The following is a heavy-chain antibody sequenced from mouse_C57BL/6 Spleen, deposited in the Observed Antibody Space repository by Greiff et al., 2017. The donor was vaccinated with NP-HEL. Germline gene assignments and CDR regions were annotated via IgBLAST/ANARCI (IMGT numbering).Heavy chain of an antibody. Sequence: QVHVKQPGAELVKPGASVKLSCKASGYTFTSYWMHWVKQRPGRGLEWIGRIDPNSGGTKYNEKFKSKATLTVDKPSSTAYMQLSSLTSEDSAVYYCARWDTTVVATDAMDYWGQGTSVTVSS. V-gene: IGHV1-72*01. CDR1: GYTFTSYW. CDR3: ARWDTTVVATDAMDY. D-gene: IGHD1-1*01. J-gene: IGHJ4*01. CDR2: IDPNSGGT.